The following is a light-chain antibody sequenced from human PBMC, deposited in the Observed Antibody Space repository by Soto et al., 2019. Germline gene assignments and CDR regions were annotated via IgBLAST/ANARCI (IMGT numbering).Light chain of an antibody. CDR3: SSYTGSSTHVV. Sequence: QSVLTQPASVSGSPGQSITISCTGTSSDVGDYNYVSWYQQHPGKAPKLMIFDVSNRPSGVSIRFSGSKSGNTASLTISGLQAEDEADYYCSSYTGSSTHVVFGGGTKLTVL. J-gene: IGLJ2*01. CDR1: SSDVGDYNY. CDR2: DVS. V-gene: IGLV2-14*01.